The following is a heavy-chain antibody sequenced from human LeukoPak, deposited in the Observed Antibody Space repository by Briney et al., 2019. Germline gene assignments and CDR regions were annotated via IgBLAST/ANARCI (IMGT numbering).Heavy chain of an antibody. V-gene: IGHV4-4*07. CDR2: IYTSGST. Sequence: SETLSLTCTVSGGSISNYYWTWIRQPAGKGLEWIGRIYTSGSTNYNPSLKSRVTISVDTSKNQFSLNLSSVTAADTAVYYCARDLLSTAGYFDYWGQGTLVTVSS. D-gene: IGHD6-19*01. CDR1: GGSISNYY. CDR3: ARDLLSTAGYFDY. J-gene: IGHJ4*02.